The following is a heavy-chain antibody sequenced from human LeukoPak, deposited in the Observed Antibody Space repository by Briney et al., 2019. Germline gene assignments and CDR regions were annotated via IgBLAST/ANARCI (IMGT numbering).Heavy chain of an antibody. J-gene: IGHJ5*02. CDR1: GFTFDDYA. Sequence: GRSLRLSCAASGFTFDDYAMHWVRQAPGKGLERVSGISWNSGSIGYADSAKGRFTISRDNAKNSLYLQMNSLRAEDTALYYCAKAGYSSSWYSSRWFDPWGQGTLVTVSS. D-gene: IGHD6-13*01. CDR3: AKAGYSSSWYSSRWFDP. V-gene: IGHV3-9*01. CDR2: ISWNSGSI.